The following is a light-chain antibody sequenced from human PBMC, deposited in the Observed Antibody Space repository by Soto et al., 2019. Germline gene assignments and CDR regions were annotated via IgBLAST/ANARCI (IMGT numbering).Light chain of an antibody. J-gene: IGKJ4*01. CDR3: QQYDRWPVT. CDR1: QSVTTN. CDR2: GAS. V-gene: IGKV3-15*01. Sequence: EVVMTQSPATLSVSPGERVTFSCRASQSVTTNLAWYQHKPGQSPRLLISGASTGASGIPPRFSGSGSGTEFTLTIDRLQSADFAVYYCQQYDRWPVTFGGGTRVEIK.